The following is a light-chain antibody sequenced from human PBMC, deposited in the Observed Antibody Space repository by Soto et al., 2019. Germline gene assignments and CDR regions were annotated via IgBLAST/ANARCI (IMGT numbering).Light chain of an antibody. J-gene: IGLJ3*02. CDR1: SSDVGNYNY. CDR2: EVS. Sequence: QPVLTQPASVSGSPGQSITISCTGTSSDVGNYNYVSWYQQHPGKAPKLMIYEVSNRPSGVSNRFSGSKSGNTASLTISGLQAEDETDYYCSSYAGIGTVVFGGGSKVTVL. CDR3: SSYAGIGTVV. V-gene: IGLV2-14*01.